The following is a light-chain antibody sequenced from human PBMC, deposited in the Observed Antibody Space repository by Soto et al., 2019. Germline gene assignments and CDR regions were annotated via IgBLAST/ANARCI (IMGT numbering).Light chain of an antibody. CDR2: DAS. CDR3: QQYNSYWT. Sequence: DIQMTQSPSTLSASVGDRVTITCRASQSISSWLAWCQQKPGKAPKLLIYDASSLESGVPSRFSGSASGTEFTLTISSLQPDDFATYYCQQYNSYWTFGQGTKVEIK. CDR1: QSISSW. V-gene: IGKV1-5*01. J-gene: IGKJ1*01.